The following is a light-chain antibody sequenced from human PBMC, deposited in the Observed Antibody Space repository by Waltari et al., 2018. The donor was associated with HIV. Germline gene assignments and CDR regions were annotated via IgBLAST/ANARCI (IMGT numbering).Light chain of an antibody. CDR3: MQSLQTAWT. CDR2: LGS. Sequence: DIVMTQSPLSLPVTPGESASISCRSSQSLLHSNGYNYLDWYLQKPGQSPQLLIYLGSYRASGVPDRFSGSGSGTDFTLTISRLEADDVGVYYCMQSLQTAWTFGQGTKVEIK. V-gene: IGKV2-28*01. CDR1: QSLLHSNGYNY. J-gene: IGKJ1*01.